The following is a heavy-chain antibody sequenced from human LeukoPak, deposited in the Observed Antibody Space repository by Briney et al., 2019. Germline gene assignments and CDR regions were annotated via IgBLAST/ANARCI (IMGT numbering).Heavy chain of an antibody. CDR3: ARDGCSGGNCFFDF. D-gene: IGHD2-15*01. Sequence: VASVKVSCKASGYTFIIYYMHWVRQAPGQGLEWMGIVNPSGGSTNYAQKFQGRITMTRDTSTSTVYMELSSLRSEDTAVYYCARDGCSGGNCFFDFWGQGTLVTVSS. J-gene: IGHJ4*02. V-gene: IGHV1-46*01. CDR2: VNPSGGST. CDR1: GYTFIIYY.